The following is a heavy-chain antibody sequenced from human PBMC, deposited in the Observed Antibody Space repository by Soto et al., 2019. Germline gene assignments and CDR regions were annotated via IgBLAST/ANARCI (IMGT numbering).Heavy chain of an antibody. J-gene: IGHJ4*02. D-gene: IGHD2-21*02. CDR1: GFTFSSYG. CDR3: ARDNDGGNSDLDY. Sequence: GGSLRLSCAASGFTFSSYGMHWVRQAPGKGLEWVAVIWYDGSNKYYADSVKGRFTISRDNSKNTLYLQMNSLRAEDTAVYYCARDNDGGNSDLDYWGQGTLVTVSS. CDR2: IWYDGSNK. V-gene: IGHV3-33*01.